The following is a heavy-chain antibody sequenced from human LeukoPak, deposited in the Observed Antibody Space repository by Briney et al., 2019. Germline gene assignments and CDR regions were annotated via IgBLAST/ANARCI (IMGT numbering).Heavy chain of an antibody. V-gene: IGHV4-39*07. CDR1: GGSISGSSYY. D-gene: IGHD3-22*01. CDR2: IYYSGST. Sequence: SETLSLTCAVSGGSISGSSYYWGWIRQPPGKGLEWIGSIYYSGSTYYNPSLKSRVTISVDTSKNQFSLKLSSVTAADTAVYYCARAPRHSDSSGYYNWFDPWGQGTLVTVSS. CDR3: ARAPRHSDSSGYYNWFDP. J-gene: IGHJ5*02.